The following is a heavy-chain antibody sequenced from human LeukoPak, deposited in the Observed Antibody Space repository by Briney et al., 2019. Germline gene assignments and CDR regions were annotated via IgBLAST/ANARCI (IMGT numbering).Heavy chain of an antibody. J-gene: IGHJ5*02. CDR1: GYTFTSYY. CDR2: INPSGGST. V-gene: IGHV1-46*01. D-gene: IGHD3-3*01. CDR3: ARDRYDFWSGYSTAWFDP. Sequence: GASVKVSCKASGYTFTSYYTHWVRQAPGQGLEWMGIINPSGGSTSYAQKFQGRVTMTRDTSTSTVYMELSSLRSEDTAVYYCARDRYDFWSGYSTAWFDPWGQGTLVTVSS.